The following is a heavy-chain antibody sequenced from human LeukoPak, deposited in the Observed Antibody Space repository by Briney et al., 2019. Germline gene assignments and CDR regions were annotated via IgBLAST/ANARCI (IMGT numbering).Heavy chain of an antibody. Sequence: GGSLRLSCAASGFTFSSYAMSWVRQAPGKGLEWVSAISGSGGGTYYADSVKGRFTISRDNSKNTLYLQMNILRAEDTALYYCAKDTWQFAPDYYYYMDVWGKGTTVTVSS. D-gene: IGHD2-21*01. CDR1: GFTFSSYA. CDR3: AKDTWQFAPDYYYYMDV. V-gene: IGHV3-23*01. CDR2: ISGSGGGT. J-gene: IGHJ6*03.